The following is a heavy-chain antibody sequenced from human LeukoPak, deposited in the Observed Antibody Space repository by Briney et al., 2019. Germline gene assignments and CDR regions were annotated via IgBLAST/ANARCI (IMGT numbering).Heavy chain of an antibody. V-gene: IGHV3-23*01. CDR2: ISGSGGST. Sequence: GGSLRLSCAASGFTFSSYAMSWIRQAPGKGLEWVSAISGSGGSTYYADSVKGRFTISRDNAKNSLYLQMNSLRAEDTAVYYCARAVSPSYWGQGTLVTVSS. D-gene: IGHD4-11*01. J-gene: IGHJ4*02. CDR3: ARAVSPSY. CDR1: GFTFSSYA.